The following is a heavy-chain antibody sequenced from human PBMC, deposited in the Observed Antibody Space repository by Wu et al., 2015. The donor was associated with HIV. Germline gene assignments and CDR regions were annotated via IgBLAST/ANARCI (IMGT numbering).Heavy chain of an antibody. CDR3: TRSRFAGSSDTWYSFDK. J-gene: IGHJ4*02. CDR2: IVPLFDAP. Sequence: QVQLVQSGAEVKKPGSSVKISCKTSGNTFNAISWVRQAPGRGLEWMGRIVPLFDAPNYAQRFHDRLTITADGSTTTAYMELRNLRSEDTAVYFCTRSRFAGSSDTWYSFDKWGQGTLVTVSS. D-gene: IGHD6-13*01. CDR1: GNTFNA. V-gene: IGHV1-69*15.